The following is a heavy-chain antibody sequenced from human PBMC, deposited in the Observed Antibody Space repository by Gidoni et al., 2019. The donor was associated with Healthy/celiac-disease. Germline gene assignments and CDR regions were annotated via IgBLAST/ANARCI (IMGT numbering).Heavy chain of an antibody. Sequence: EVQLVESGGGLVQPGGSLRLSCAASGFTFSSYSMNWVRQAPGKGLEWVSYISSSSSTIYYADSVKGRFTISRDNAKNSLYLQMNSLRAEDTAVYYCARSRENVTPDVSDWFDPWGQGTLVTVSS. CDR1: GFTFSSYS. J-gene: IGHJ5*02. D-gene: IGHD1-1*01. CDR3: ARSRENVTPDVSDWFDP. V-gene: IGHV3-48*04. CDR2: ISSSSSTI.